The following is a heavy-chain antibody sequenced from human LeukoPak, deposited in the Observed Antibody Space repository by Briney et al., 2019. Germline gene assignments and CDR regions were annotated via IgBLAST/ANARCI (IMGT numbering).Heavy chain of an antibody. D-gene: IGHD3-10*01. J-gene: IGHJ4*02. CDR2: ISSSSSYI. V-gene: IGHV3-21*04. CDR3: ANGHGAGKLSALDY. CDR1: GFTFSSYS. Sequence: GGSLRLSCAASGFTFSSYSMNWVRQAPGKGLEWVSSISSSSSYIYYADSVKGRFTISRDNAKNTLYLQMDSLRVEDTAVYHCANGHGAGKLSALDYWGQGTLVTVSS.